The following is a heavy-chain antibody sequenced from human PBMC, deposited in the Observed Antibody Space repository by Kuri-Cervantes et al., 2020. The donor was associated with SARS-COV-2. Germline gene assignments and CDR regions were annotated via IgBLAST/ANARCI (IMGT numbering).Heavy chain of an antibody. Sequence: SETLSLTCTVSGGSISSYYWSWIRQPPGKGLEWIGYIYYSGSTNYNPSLKSRVTISVDTSKNQFSLKLSSVTAADTAVYYCARELVLTTVNWFDPWGQGTLVTVSS. CDR2: IYYSGST. V-gene: IGHV4-59*01. CDR3: ARELVLTTVNWFDP. D-gene: IGHD4-17*01. J-gene: IGHJ5*02. CDR1: GGSISSYY.